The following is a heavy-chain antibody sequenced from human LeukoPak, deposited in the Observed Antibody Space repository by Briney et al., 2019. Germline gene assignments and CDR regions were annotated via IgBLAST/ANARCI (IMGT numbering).Heavy chain of an antibody. V-gene: IGHV4-39*01. CDR2: ISYGGST. CDR1: GGSISSNSNY. D-gene: IGHD6-19*01. Sequence: SETLSLTCTVSGGSISSNSNYWAWIRQPPGRGLEWIGSISYGGSTYHSPSLESRVTISVDTSKNQFSLQLNSVTPEDTAVYYCASSGNAVAGTRFGLNYYGMDVWGQGTTVTVSS. J-gene: IGHJ6*02. CDR3: ASSGNAVAGTRFGLNYYGMDV.